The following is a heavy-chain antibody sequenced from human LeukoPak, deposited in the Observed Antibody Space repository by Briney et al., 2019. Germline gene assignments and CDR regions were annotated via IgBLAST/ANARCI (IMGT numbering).Heavy chain of an antibody. D-gene: IGHD1-1*01. Sequence: ASVKVSCKASGYTFTSYGISWVRQAPGQGLEWMGWISAYNGNTNYAQKLQGRVTMTTDTSTSTAYMELRSLRSDDTAVYYCARDRPWYNWSDRFDYYYYGMDVWGQGTTVTVSS. J-gene: IGHJ6*02. CDR1: GYTFTSYG. CDR3: ARDRPWYNWSDRFDYYYYGMDV. V-gene: IGHV1-18*01. CDR2: ISAYNGNT.